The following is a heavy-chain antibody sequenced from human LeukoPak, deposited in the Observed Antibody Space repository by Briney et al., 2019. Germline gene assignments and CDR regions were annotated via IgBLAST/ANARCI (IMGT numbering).Heavy chain of an antibody. CDR1: GGSFSGYY. V-gene: IGHV4-34*01. J-gene: IGHJ4*02. Sequence: SETLSLTCAVYGGSFSGYYWNWIRQPPGKGLEWIGEINHSGSTNYNPSLKSRVTISVETSKNQFSLKLSSVTAADTAVYYCARLFYDHLWGTYRNGWDYFDYWGQGTLVTVSS. D-gene: IGHD3-16*02. CDR2: INHSGST. CDR3: ARLFYDHLWGTYRNGWDYFDY.